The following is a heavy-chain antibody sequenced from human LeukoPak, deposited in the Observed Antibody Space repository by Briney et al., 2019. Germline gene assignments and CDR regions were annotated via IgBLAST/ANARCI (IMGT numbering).Heavy chain of an antibody. CDR2: ISYDGSNK. CDR1: GFTFNSYG. Sequence: GGSLRLSCAASGFTFNSYGMHWVRQAPGKGLEWVAVISYDGSNKYYADSVKGRFTISRDNSKNTLYLQMNSLRAEDTAVYYCARDTNLGELSLDPDAFDIWGQGTMVTVSS. V-gene: IGHV3-30*03. CDR3: ARDTNLGELSLDPDAFDI. J-gene: IGHJ3*02. D-gene: IGHD3-16*02.